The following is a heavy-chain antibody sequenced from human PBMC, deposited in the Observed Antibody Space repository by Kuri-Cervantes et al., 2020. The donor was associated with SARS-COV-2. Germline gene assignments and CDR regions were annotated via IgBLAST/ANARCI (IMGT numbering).Heavy chain of an antibody. D-gene: IGHD4-17*01. CDR1: GGTFSSYA. CDR3: ARAHMTTVTPFDY. J-gene: IGHJ4*02. CDR2: IIPIFGTA. V-gene: IGHV1-69*05. Sequence: SVKVSCKASGGTFSSYAISWVRQAPGQGLEWMGGIIPIFGTADYAQKFQGRVTMTRDTSTSTVYMELSSLRSEDTAVYYCARAHMTTVTPFDYWGQGTLVTVSS.